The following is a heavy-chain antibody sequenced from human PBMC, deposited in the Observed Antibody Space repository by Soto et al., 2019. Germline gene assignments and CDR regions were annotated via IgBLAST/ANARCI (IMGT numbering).Heavy chain of an antibody. D-gene: IGHD3-3*02. V-gene: IGHV4-39*01. CDR3: ASPKIAFYNWFDP. CDR1: GGSISSSSYY. Sequence: QLQLQESGPGLVKPSETLSLTCTVSGGSISSSSYYWGWIRQPPGKGLEWIGSIYYSGSTYYNPSLKSRVTQPVDTAKNQFSLKLSSVTAADTAVYYCASPKIAFYNWFDPLGQGTLVTVSS. CDR2: IYYSGST. J-gene: IGHJ5*02.